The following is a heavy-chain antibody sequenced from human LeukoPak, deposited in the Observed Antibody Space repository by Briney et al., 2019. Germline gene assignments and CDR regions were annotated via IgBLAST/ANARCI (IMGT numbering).Heavy chain of an antibody. CDR3: AKPRDYDILTGHTQGYFDY. V-gene: IGHV3-9*01. CDR1: GFTFDDYA. J-gene: IGHJ4*02. Sequence: GGSLRLSCAASGFTFDDYAMHWVRQAPGKGLERVSGIRWNSGSIGYAASVKGRFTISRDNAKNSLYLQMNSLRAEDTALYYCAKPRDYDILTGHTQGYFDYWGQGTLVTVSS. CDR2: IRWNSGSI. D-gene: IGHD3-9*01.